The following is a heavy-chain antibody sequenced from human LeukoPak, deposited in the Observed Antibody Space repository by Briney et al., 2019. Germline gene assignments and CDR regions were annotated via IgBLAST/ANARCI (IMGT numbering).Heavy chain of an antibody. V-gene: IGHV3-64*01. CDR2: ISSNGGST. CDR3: ARSVVVTANLDY. D-gene: IGHD2-21*02. J-gene: IGHJ4*02. CDR1: GFTFSSYA. Sequence: GGSLRLSCAASGFTFSSYAMHWVRQAPGKGLEYVSAISSNGGSTYYANSVKGRFTISRDNSKNTLCLQMGSLRAEDMAVYYCARSVVVTANLDYWGQGTLVTVSS.